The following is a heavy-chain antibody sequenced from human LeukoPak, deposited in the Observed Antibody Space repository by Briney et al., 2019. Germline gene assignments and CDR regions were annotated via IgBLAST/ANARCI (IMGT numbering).Heavy chain of an antibody. V-gene: IGHV1-2*02. CDR1: GYTFTGYY. D-gene: IGHD6-19*01. CDR2: INPNSGGT. J-gene: IGHJ6*02. Sequence: ASVKVSCKASGYTFTGYYMHWVRQAPGQGLEWMGWINPNSGGTNYAQKFQGRVTMTRDTSISTAYMELSRLRSDDTAVYYCARDWWLALYYYYGMDVWGQGTTVAVSS. CDR3: ARDWWLALYYYYGMDV.